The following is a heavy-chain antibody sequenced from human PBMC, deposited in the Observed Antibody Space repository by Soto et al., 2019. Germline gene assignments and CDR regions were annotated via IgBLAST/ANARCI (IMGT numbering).Heavy chain of an antibody. V-gene: IGHV3-49*03. CDR1: GFTFGDYA. J-gene: IGHJ6*02. CDR2: IRSKAYGGTT. Sequence: PGGSLRLSCTASGFTFGDYAMSWFRQAPGKGLEWVGFIRSKAYGGTTEYAVSVKGRFTISRDDSKSIAYLQMNSLKTEDTAVYYCYGSGSYYDPYYYYGMDVWGQGTTVTVSS. CDR3: YGSGSYYDPYYYYGMDV. D-gene: IGHD3-10*01.